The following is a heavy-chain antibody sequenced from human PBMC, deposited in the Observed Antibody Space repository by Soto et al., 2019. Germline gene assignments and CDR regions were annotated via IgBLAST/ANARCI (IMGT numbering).Heavy chain of an antibody. Sequence: QLQLQESGPGLVKPSETLSLTCTVSGASISSSSYYWGWIRQPPGKGLEYIGNIYYSGSTYYNPSLKSGVILSVETSKNPFSLKLRSVTAADTAVYYCASPIGQWLVSWGQGTLVTVSS. CDR3: ASPIGQWLVS. J-gene: IGHJ5*02. V-gene: IGHV4-39*02. CDR1: GASISSSSYY. D-gene: IGHD6-19*01. CDR2: IYYSGST.